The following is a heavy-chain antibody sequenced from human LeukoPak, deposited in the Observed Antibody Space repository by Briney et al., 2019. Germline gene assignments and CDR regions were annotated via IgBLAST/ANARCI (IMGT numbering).Heavy chain of an antibody. D-gene: IGHD1-20*01. CDR1: GGSISSYY. J-gene: IGHJ5*02. CDR2: IYYSGST. Sequence: SETLSLTCTVSGGSISSYYWSWIRQPPGKGLEWIGYIYYSGSTNYNPSLKSRVTISVDTSKNQFSLKLSPVTAADTAVYYCARSLTGTTPSPWGQGTLVTVSS. V-gene: IGHV4-59*01. CDR3: ARSLTGTTPSP.